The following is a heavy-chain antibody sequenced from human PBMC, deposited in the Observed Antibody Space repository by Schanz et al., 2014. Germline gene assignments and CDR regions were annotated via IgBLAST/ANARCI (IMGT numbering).Heavy chain of an antibody. V-gene: IGHV1-69*02. CDR2: IIPVLAIA. D-gene: IGHD5-18*01. CDR3: ARGPSQGYSYGHNIGAYYYGRAV. Sequence: QVQLVQSGAEVKKPGSSVKVSCTASGGTFSSYTISWIRQAPGQGLEWMGRIIPVLAIADYAQKFQGRVTITADKSTSTASMELSSLRSEDTAVYYCARGPSQGYSYGHNIGAYYYGRAVWGQGTTVTVSS. J-gene: IGHJ6*02. CDR1: GGTFSSYT.